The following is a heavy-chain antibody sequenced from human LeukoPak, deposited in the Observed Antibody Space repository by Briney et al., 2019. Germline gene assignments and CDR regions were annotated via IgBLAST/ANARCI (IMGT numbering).Heavy chain of an antibody. D-gene: IGHD5-18*01. J-gene: IGHJ3*02. CDR1: GYSFTTYW. Sequence: GESLKISCKGSGYSFTTYWIGWVRQMPGKGLEWMGIIYPGDSDTRYSPSFQGQVTISADKSISTAYLQWSSLKASDTAMYYCARRLFTAMVSDAFDIWGQGTMVTVSS. CDR2: IYPGDSDT. V-gene: IGHV5-51*01. CDR3: ARRLFTAMVSDAFDI.